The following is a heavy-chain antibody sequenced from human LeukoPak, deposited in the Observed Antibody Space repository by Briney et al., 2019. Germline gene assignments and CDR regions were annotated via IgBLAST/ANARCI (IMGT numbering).Heavy chain of an antibody. J-gene: IGHJ4*02. V-gene: IGHV3-74*01. CDR3: AKPFAAVSAGFSYYFDY. CDR2: INSDGSST. Sequence: GGSLRLSCAASGFTFSSNWMHWVRQAPGKGLVWVSRINSDGSSTTYADSVKGRFTISRDNAKNTLYLQMNSLRADDTAVYYCAKPFAAVSAGFSYYFDYWGQGTLVTVSS. CDR1: GFTFSSNW. D-gene: IGHD6-19*01.